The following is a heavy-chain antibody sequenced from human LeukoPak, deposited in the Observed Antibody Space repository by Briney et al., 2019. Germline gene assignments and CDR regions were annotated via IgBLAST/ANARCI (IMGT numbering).Heavy chain of an antibody. CDR2: IYHIGST. V-gene: IGHV4-59*01. CDR1: GGPISSYY. CDR3: ARVRGGDDAFDI. D-gene: IGHD7-27*01. Sequence: SETLSLTCTVSGGPISSYYWTWIRQPPGKGLEWIGYIYHIGSTNYNPSLKSRVTISVDTSKNQFSLKLSSVTAADTAVYYCARVRGGDDAFDIWGQGTMVTVSS. J-gene: IGHJ3*02.